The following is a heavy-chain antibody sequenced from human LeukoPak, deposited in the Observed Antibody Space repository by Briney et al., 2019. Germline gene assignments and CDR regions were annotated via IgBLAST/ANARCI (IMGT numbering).Heavy chain of an antibody. CDR2: INHSGST. V-gene: IGHV4-34*01. J-gene: IGHJ6*03. CDR1: GGSFSGYY. Sequence: PSETLSLTCAVYGGSFSGYYWSWIRQPPGKGLEWIGEINHSGSTNYNPSLKSRVTISVDTSKNQFSLKLSSVTAADTAVYYCARGGGSYRYYYYMDVWGKGTTVTVSS. CDR3: ARGGGSYRYYYYMDV. D-gene: IGHD6-25*01.